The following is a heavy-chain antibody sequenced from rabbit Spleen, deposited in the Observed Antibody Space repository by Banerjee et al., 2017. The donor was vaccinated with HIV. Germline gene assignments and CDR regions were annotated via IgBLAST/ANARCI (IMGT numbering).Heavy chain of an antibody. Sequence: QEQLVEYGGDLVQPEGSLTLTCKASGFSFSNKAVMCWVRQAPGKGLEWIACINTITGTAVYASWAKGRFTISKTSSTTVTLQMTSLTAADTATYFCARGYGFAMSRLDLWGPGTLVTVS. V-gene: IGHV1S45*01. D-gene: IGHD6-1*01. CDR3: ARGYGFAMSRLDL. J-gene: IGHJ3*01. CDR2: INTITGTA. CDR1: GFSFSNKAV.